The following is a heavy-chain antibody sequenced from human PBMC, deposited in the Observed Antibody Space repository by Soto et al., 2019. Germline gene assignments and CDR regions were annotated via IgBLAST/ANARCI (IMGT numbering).Heavy chain of an antibody. J-gene: IGHJ3*02. CDR1: GGSISSGGYY. V-gene: IGHV4-31*03. CDR3: ARAHMKGLLYDVFWSGYFLSAFDI. CDR2: IYYSGST. Sequence: QVQLQESGPGLVRPSQTLSLSCTVSGGSISSGGYYWSWIRQHPGKGLEWVGYIYYSGSTYYNPSLKSRVTISVDTSKNQFALKLSSVTVAETAVYYCARAHMKGLLYDVFWSGYFLSAFDIWGQGTMVTVSS. D-gene: IGHD3-3*01.